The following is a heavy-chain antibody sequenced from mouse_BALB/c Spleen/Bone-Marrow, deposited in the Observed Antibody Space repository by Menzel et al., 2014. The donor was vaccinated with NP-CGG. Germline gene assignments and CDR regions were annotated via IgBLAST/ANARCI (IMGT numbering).Heavy chain of an antibody. V-gene: IGHV1-7*01. Sequence: QVQLQQPGAELAKPGASVKMSCKASGYTFTNYWMHWVRQRPGQGLEWIGYINPSTGYTEYNQKFKDKATLTADKSSSTAYRQLSSLTSEDSAVYYCARIYYYGRDYWGQGTTLTVSS. CDR2: INPSTGYT. CDR3: ARIYYYGRDY. D-gene: IGHD1-1*01. CDR1: GYTFTNYW. J-gene: IGHJ2*01.